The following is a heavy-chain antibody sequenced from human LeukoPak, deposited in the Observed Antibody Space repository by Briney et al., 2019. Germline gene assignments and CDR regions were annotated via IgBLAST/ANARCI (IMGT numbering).Heavy chain of an antibody. CDR1: GYSFTSYW. CDR2: IYTGDSDT. J-gene: IGHJ5*02. CDR3: ARRPYCSSTSCYVANWFDP. Sequence: GESLKISCKGSGYSFTSYWIGWVRQMPGKGLEWMGIIYTGDSDTRYSPSFQGQVTISADKSISTAYLQWSSLKASDTAMYYCARRPYCSSTSCYVANWFDPWGQGTLVTVSS. V-gene: IGHV5-51*01. D-gene: IGHD2-2*01.